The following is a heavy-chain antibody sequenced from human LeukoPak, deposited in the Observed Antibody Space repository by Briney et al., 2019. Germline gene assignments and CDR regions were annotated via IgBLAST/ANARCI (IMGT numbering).Heavy chain of an antibody. CDR2: ISYDGSNK. CDR1: GFTFSSYG. V-gene: IGHV3-30*18. CDR3: AKMVYAATPPFPYYYYGMDV. J-gene: IGHJ6*02. Sequence: GGSLRLSCAASGFTFSSYGMHWVRRAPGKGLEWVAVISYDGSNKYYADSVKGRFTISRDNSKNTLYLQMNSLRAEDTAVYYCAKMVYAATPPFPYYYYGMDVWGQGTTVTVSS. D-gene: IGHD2-8*01.